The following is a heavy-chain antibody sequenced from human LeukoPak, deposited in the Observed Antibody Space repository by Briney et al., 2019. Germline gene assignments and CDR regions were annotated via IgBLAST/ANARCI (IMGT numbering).Heavy chain of an antibody. CDR3: ARDTLRATIAVAGTRTFDY. D-gene: IGHD6-19*01. J-gene: IGHJ4*02. CDR1: GGSVSSSNW. CDR2: IYHSGST. Sequence: SGTLSLTCAVSGGSVSSSNWWSWVRQPPGQGLEWIGEIYHSGSTNYNPSLKSRVTISVDKSKNQFSLKLSSVTAADTAVYYCARDTLRATIAVAGTRTFDYWGQGTLVTVSS. V-gene: IGHV4-4*02.